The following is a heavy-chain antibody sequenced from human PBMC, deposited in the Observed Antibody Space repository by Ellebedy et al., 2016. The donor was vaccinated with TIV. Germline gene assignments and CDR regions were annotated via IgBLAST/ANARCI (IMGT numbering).Heavy chain of an antibody. V-gene: IGHV3-74*01. CDR3: ATGPRNGYLH. J-gene: IGHJ4*02. CDR2: IKGDGSI. CDR1: GFTFSAYY. Sequence: GESLKISXAASGFTFSAYYMSWVRQAPGKGLVFVSRIKGDGSISYADSVKGRFTISSDNAKNTLYLQMNSLRAEDTAVYYCATGPRNGYLHWGQGTLVTVSS. D-gene: IGHD5-24*01.